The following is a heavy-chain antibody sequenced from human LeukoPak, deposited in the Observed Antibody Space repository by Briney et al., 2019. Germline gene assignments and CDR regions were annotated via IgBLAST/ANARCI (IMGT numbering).Heavy chain of an antibody. D-gene: IGHD3-10*01. J-gene: IGHJ4*02. V-gene: IGHV1-18*01. CDR3: ARDREYYYGSGRKCVDY. CDR2: ISAYNGNT. Sequence: ASVKVSCKASGYTFTSYGISWVRQAPGQGLEWMGWISAYNGNTNYAQKLQGRVTMTTDTSTSTAYMELRSLRPDDTAVYYCARDREYYYGSGRKCVDYWGQGTLVTVSS. CDR1: GYTFTSYG.